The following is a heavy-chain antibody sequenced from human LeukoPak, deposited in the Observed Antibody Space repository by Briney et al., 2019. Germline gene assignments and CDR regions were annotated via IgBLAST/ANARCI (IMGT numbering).Heavy chain of an antibody. J-gene: IGHJ3*02. V-gene: IGHV3-30-3*01. CDR2: ISYDGSLK. CDR3: AREIGSSGWGGDAFDI. CDR1: GFTFSDYA. D-gene: IGHD6-19*01. Sequence: GRSLRLSCAASGFTFSDYAIHWVRQAPGKGLEWVAVISYDGSLKFSADSVKGRFTISRDNSKNTLYLQMNSLRAEDTAVYYCAREIGSSGWGGDAFDIWGQGTMVTVSS.